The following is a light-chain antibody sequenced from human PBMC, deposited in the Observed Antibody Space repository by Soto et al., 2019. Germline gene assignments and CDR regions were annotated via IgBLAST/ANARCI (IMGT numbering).Light chain of an antibody. CDR3: RSYAGIKSLV. CDR1: SSDVGGYNS. CDR2: EVT. Sequence: QSALTQPPSASGSPGQSVTISCTGTSSDVGGYNSVAWYQQHPGKATKLMIYEVTKRPSGVPDRFTGSKSGNTASLTVSGLQAEDEADYYCRSYAGIKSLVFGGGTK. V-gene: IGLV2-8*01. J-gene: IGLJ3*02.